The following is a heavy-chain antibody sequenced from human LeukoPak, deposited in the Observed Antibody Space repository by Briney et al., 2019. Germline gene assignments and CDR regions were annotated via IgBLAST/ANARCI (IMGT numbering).Heavy chain of an antibody. CDR2: ISYDGRNK. CDR1: GFDFSSYG. J-gene: IGHJ5*02. CDR3: AKGVGYCSGGRCSNWFDP. V-gene: IGHV3-30*18. Sequence: GRSLRLSCAASGFDFSSYGMHWVRQAPGKGLEWVAVISYDGRNKYYADSVKGRFSLSRDNSKNTLYLQMNSLRAEDTAVYYCAKGVGYCSGGRCSNWFDPWGQGTLVTVSS. D-gene: IGHD2-15*01.